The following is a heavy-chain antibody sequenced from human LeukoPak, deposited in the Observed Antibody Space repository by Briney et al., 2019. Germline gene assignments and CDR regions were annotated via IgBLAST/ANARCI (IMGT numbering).Heavy chain of an antibody. Sequence: ASVKVSCEASGYTFTSYGISWVRQAPGQGLEWMGWISAYNGNTNYAQKLQGRVTMTTDTSTSTAYMELRSLRSDDTAVYYCARVDCSSTSCFYGYFDYWGQGTLVTVSS. V-gene: IGHV1-18*01. D-gene: IGHD2-2*01. CDR3: ARVDCSSTSCFYGYFDY. CDR1: GYTFTSYG. J-gene: IGHJ4*02. CDR2: ISAYNGNT.